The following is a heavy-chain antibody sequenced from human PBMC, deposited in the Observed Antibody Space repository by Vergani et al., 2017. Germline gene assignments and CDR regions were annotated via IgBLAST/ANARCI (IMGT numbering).Heavy chain of an antibody. CDR1: GYTFTSYG. CDR2: ISTYNGNT. J-gene: IGHJ4*02. CDR3: ARGPSYCSSTSCYLDY. V-gene: IGHV1-18*01. Sequence: QVQMVQSRAEVKKPGASVKVSCKASGYTFTSYGISWVRQAPGQGLERMGWISTYNGNTNYAQNLQGRVTMTTETSTSTAYMELRSLRSDDTAVYYCARGPSYCSSTSCYLDYWGQGTLVTVSS. D-gene: IGHD2-2*01.